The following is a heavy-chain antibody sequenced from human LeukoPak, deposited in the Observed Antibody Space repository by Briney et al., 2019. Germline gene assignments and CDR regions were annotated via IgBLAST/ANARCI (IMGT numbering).Heavy chain of an antibody. CDR3: AREQPGSGWFN. V-gene: IGHV3-23*01. CDR2: ISGSSDDI. J-gene: IGHJ4*02. CDR1: GFIFRNDF. Sequence: GGSLRLSCAAYGFIFRNDFMSWVRQAPGKGLEWVSAISGSSDDISYADSVRGRFTISRDNSKNTLYLQMNRLRAEDTAVYYCAREQPGSGWFNWGQGTLVTVSS. D-gene: IGHD6-19*01.